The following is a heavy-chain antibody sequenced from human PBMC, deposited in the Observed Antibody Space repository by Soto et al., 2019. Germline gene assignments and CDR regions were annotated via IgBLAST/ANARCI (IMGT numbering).Heavy chain of an antibody. V-gene: IGHV1-69*02. Sequence: VQLVQSGPEVKKPGSSMKVSCKASGGTFSSSTISWVRQAPGQGLEWVGRVIPFLGLANYAQKFQGRVTIIADKSTSTAYMELSSLRSEDTAVYYCARGRYCSTAACYTAGDDWGQGTLVTVSS. D-gene: IGHD2-2*01. CDR1: GGTFSSST. J-gene: IGHJ4*02. CDR3: ARGRYCSTAACYTAGDD. CDR2: VIPFLGLA.